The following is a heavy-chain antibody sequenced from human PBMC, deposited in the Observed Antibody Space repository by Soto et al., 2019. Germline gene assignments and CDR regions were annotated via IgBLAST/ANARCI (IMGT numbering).Heavy chain of an antibody. J-gene: IGHJ6*02. Sequence: PSETLSLTCAVYGGSFSGYYWSWIRQPPGKGLEWIGEINHSGSTNYNPSLKSRVTISVDTSKNQFSLKLSSVTAADTAVYYCARDTQRRRYYDFWRGYLSGMDVWGQGTTVTVSS. V-gene: IGHV4-34*01. CDR3: ARDTQRRRYYDFWRGYLSGMDV. CDR2: INHSGST. CDR1: GGSFSGYY. D-gene: IGHD3-3*01.